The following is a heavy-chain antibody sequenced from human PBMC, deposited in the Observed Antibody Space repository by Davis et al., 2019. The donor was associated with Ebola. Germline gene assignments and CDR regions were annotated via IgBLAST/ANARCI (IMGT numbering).Heavy chain of an antibody. D-gene: IGHD4-23*01. V-gene: IGHV3-21*04. J-gene: IGHJ4*02. CDR1: GFTFSSYS. CDR3: ARDPHDYGGADY. Sequence: GGSLRLSCVASGFTFSSYSMNWVRQAPGKGLEWFASITSNSRYKFYADSLKGRFTVSRDDANNSLYLQVNSLRGEDTAVYYCARDPHDYGGADYWGQGTLVSISS. CDR2: ITSNSRYK.